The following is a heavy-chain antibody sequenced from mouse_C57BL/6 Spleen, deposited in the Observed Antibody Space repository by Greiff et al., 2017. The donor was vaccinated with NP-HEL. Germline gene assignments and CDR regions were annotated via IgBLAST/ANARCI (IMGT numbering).Heavy chain of an antibody. Sequence: VQGVESGAELARPGASVKMSCKASGYTFTSYTMHWVKQRPGQGLEWIGYINPSSGYTKYNQKFKDKATLTADKSSSTAYMQLSSLTSEDSAVDYCARVIYYGNFSWFAYWGQGTLVTVSA. CDR1: GYTFTSYT. J-gene: IGHJ3*01. CDR3: ARVIYYGNFSWFAY. V-gene: IGHV1-4*01. D-gene: IGHD2-1*01. CDR2: INPSSGYT.